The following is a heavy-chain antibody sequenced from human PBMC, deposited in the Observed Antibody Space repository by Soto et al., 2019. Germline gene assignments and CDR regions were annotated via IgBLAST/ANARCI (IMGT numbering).Heavy chain of an antibody. V-gene: IGHV4-59*01. CDR2: IYYSGST. D-gene: IGHD2-2*01. CDR3: ARVSSGIVVVPAATFDY. J-gene: IGHJ4*02. CDR1: GGSISSYY. Sequence: QVQLQESGPGLVKPSETLSLTCTVSGGSISSYYWSWIRQPPGKGLEWIGYIYYSGSTNYNPSLKSRVPISVATSKNQFSLKLSSVTAADTAVYYCARVSSGIVVVPAATFDYWGQGTLVTVSS.